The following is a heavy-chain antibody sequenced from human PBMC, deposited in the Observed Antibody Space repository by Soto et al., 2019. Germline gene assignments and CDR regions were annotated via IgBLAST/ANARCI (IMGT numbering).Heavy chain of an antibody. V-gene: IGHV4-39*01. D-gene: IGHD6-19*01. CDR3: TTHKRGGIAVAGTCWFDP. Sequence: SETLSLTCTVSGGSISSSSYYWGWIRQPPGKGLEWIGSIYYSGSTYYNPSLKSRVTISVDTSKNQFSLKLSSVTAADTAVYYCTTHKRGGIAVAGTCWFDPWGQGTLVTVSS. CDR1: GGSISSSSYY. CDR2: IYYSGST. J-gene: IGHJ5*02.